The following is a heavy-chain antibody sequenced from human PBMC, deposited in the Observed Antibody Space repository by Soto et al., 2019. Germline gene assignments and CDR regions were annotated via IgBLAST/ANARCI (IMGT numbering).Heavy chain of an antibody. J-gene: IGHJ5*02. D-gene: IGHD1-26*01. V-gene: IGHV4-31*03. CDR1: DDSISSGGYY. Sequence: PSETLSLTCTVSDDSISSGGYYWSWIRQHPGKGLEWIGYIYGTGNMYYKSSLKSRLTFSVDTSKNHFSLKLTSVTAADTAVYYCATQEVGGSYVYTFDPWGQGTLVTVSS. CDR3: ATQEVGGSYVYTFDP. CDR2: IYGTGNM.